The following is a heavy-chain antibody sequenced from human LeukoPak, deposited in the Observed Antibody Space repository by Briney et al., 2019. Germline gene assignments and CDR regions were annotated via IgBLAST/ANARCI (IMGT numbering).Heavy chain of an antibody. CDR2: INHSGST. V-gene: IGHV4-34*01. Sequence: SETLSLTCAVYGGSFSGYYWSWIRQPPGKGLEWIGEINHSGSTNYNPSLKSRVTISVDTSKNQFSLKLSSVTAADTAVYYCARDKALYSYGYRYFDYWGQGTLVTVSS. CDR1: GGSFSGYY. D-gene: IGHD5-18*01. J-gene: IGHJ4*02. CDR3: ARDKALYSYGYRYFDY.